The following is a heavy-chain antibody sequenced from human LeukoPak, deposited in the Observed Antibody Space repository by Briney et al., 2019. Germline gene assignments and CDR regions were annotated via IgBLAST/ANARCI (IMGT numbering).Heavy chain of an antibody. Sequence: GGSLRLSCAASGFTFSSYWMSWVRQAPGKGLEWVSMIYTGGNTFYTDSVKGRFTISRDNSKNTLDLQMNSLRAEDTAVYYCARRGHGYGSPFDYWGQGTLVTVSS. D-gene: IGHD5-18*01. V-gene: IGHV3-66*04. CDR1: GFTFSSYW. CDR3: ARRGHGYGSPFDY. CDR2: IYTGGNT. J-gene: IGHJ4*02.